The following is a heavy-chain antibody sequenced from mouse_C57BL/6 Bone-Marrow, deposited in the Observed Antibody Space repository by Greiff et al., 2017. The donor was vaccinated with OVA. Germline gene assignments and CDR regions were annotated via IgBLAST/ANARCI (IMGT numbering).Heavy chain of an antibody. V-gene: IGHV1-63*01. D-gene: IGHD2-5*01. J-gene: IGHJ3*01. CDR1: GYTFTNYW. Sequence: QVQLKESGAELVRPGTSVKMSCKASGYTFTNYWIGWAKQRPGHGLEWIGDIYPGGGYANYNEKFKGKATLTADKSSSTAYMQFSSLTSEDSAIYYCARSLSNYVWFAYWGQGTLVTVSA. CDR3: ARSLSNYVWFAY. CDR2: IYPGGGYA.